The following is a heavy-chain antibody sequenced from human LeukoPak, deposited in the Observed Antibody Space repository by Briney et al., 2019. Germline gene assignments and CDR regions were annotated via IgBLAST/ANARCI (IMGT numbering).Heavy chain of an antibody. CDR3: ARGMIYISRYRNYYGMDV. V-gene: IGHV1-2*02. D-gene: IGHD5-18*01. CDR1: GYTFTGYY. CDR2: INPNSGGR. Sequence: ASVKVSCKASGYTFTGYYMHWVRQAPGQGLEWMGWINPNSGGRNYAQKFQGRVTMTRDTSISTAYMELSRLRADDTAVYYCARGMIYISRYRNYYGMDVCGQGTAVTVS. J-gene: IGHJ6*02.